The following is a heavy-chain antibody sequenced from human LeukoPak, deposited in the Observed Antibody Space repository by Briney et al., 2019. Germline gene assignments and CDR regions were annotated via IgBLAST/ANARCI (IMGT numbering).Heavy chain of an antibody. V-gene: IGHV3-30*02. CDR1: GFTFNNYG. Sequence: TGGSLRLSCAASGFTFNNYGMHWVRQAPGKGLEWVAFIRYDGSNKYYADSVKGRFTIPRDNAKNSLYLQMNSLRAEDTAVYYCARDGTHYYAFDYWGQGTLVTVSS. CDR2: IRYDGSNK. J-gene: IGHJ4*02. D-gene: IGHD1/OR15-1a*01. CDR3: ARDGTHYYAFDY.